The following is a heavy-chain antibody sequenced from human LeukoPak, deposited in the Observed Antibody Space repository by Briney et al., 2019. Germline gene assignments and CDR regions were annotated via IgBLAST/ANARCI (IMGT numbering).Heavy chain of an antibody. V-gene: IGHV1-2*02. Sequence: GTSVKVSCKASGYTFTGHYIYWVRQAPGQGLEWLGWINPNSGGTNYAQKFQGRVTMTRDTSISTAYMELSRLRSDDTAVYYCAREPVAAPYNWFDPWGQGTLVTVSS. D-gene: IGHD6-19*01. CDR2: INPNSGGT. J-gene: IGHJ5*02. CDR1: GYTFTGHY. CDR3: AREPVAAPYNWFDP.